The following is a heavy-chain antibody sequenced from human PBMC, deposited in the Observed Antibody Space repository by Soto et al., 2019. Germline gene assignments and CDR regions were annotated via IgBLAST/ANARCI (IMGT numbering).Heavy chain of an antibody. Sequence: EVRLLESGGGLVKPGGSLRLSCATSGLTFSNYAMSWVRQAPGGGLEWVSSMSGSSSTTYYADSVRGRFTISRDRSKNTLYLQMSSLRAEDTALYYCARGGPYNYGPRGSRLADFWGQGTLVTVSS. V-gene: IGHV3-23*01. J-gene: IGHJ4*02. CDR1: GLTFSNYA. CDR2: MSGSSSTT. CDR3: ARGGPYNYGPRGSRLADF. D-gene: IGHD5-18*01.